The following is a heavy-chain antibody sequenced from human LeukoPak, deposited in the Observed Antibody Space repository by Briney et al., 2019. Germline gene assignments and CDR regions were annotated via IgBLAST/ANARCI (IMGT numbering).Heavy chain of an antibody. V-gene: IGHV4-39*01. CDR2: IYYSGST. CDR3: ATLRRDGYNYPRFDY. J-gene: IGHJ4*02. Sequence: LTCTVSGGSISSSSYYWGWIRQPPGKGLEWIGSIYYSGSTYYNPSLKSRVTISVDTSKNQFSLKLSSVTAADTAVYYCATLRRDGYNYPRFDYWGQGTLVTVSS. CDR1: GGSISSSSYY. D-gene: IGHD5-24*01.